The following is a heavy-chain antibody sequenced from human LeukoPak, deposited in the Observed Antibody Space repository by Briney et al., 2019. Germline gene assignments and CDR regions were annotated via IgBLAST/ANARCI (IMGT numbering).Heavy chain of an antibody. J-gene: IGHJ4*02. CDR3: ARDGDMLATIFDF. V-gene: IGHV4-34*01. CDR1: GGFFSCYY. CDR2: FNHSGNT. D-gene: IGHD5-12*01. Sequence: PSATLSLSYAVSGGFFSCYYWSWIRQPPGKGLEWIGEFNHSGNTNYNPSLKSRVTISVDTSNNQFSLKLSTVTAADTAVYYCARDGDMLATIFDFWGQGTLVTVSS.